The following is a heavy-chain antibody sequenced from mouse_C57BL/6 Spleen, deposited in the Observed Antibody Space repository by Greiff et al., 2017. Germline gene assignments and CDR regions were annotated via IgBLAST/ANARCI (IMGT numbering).Heavy chain of an antibody. Sequence: VQLQQSGPELVKPGASVKISCKASGYTFTDYSMNWVKQSPGKSLEWIGDINPNNGGTSYNHKFKGKATLTGDKSSSTAYMELRSLISEDSAVYYCARGGAFYGNYDRLFAYWGQGTLVTVSA. D-gene: IGHD2-1*01. J-gene: IGHJ3*01. CDR3: ARGGAFYGNYDRLFAY. V-gene: IGHV1-26*01. CDR1: GYTFTDYS. CDR2: INPNNGGT.